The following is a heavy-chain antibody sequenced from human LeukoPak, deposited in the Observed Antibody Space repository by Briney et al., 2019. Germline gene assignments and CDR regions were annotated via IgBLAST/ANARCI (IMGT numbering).Heavy chain of an antibody. CDR1: GFIVNSNY. Sequence: PGGSLRLSCAASGFIVNSNYMSWVRQAPGKGLEWVANIKQDGSEIYYVDSVKGRFTISRDNTKNSLYLQMNSLRAEDAALYYCAAGDAMDYWGQGTLVSVSS. V-gene: IGHV3-7*01. CDR2: IKQDGSEI. J-gene: IGHJ4*02. CDR3: AAGDAMDY.